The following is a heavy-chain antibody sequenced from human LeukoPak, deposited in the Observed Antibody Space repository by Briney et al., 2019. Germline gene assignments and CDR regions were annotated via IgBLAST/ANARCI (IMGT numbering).Heavy chain of an antibody. Sequence: PGGSLRLSCAASGFTVSSNYMSWVRQAPGKGLEWVSVIYSGGSTYYADSVKGRFTISRDNSKNTLYLQMNSLRAEDTAVHYCAIRWFGELSLDYWGQGTLVTVSS. CDR3: AIRWFGELSLDY. D-gene: IGHD3-10*01. V-gene: IGHV3-53*01. CDR2: IYSGGST. CDR1: GFTVSSNY. J-gene: IGHJ4*02.